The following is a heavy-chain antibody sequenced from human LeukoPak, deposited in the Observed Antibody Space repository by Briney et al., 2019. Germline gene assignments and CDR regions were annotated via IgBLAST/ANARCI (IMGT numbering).Heavy chain of an antibody. CDR1: GFTFTSYW. Sequence: GGSLRLSCAASGFTFTSYWMTWVRHAPGEGLEWVANINQDGSDKYYVDSVKGRFTIPRDNAKNSLYLQMNSLRVEDTAVYYCARDRSLGCDHWGQGTLVTVSS. CDR2: INQDGSDK. V-gene: IGHV3-7*03. D-gene: IGHD1-26*01. CDR3: ARDRSLGCDH. J-gene: IGHJ4*02.